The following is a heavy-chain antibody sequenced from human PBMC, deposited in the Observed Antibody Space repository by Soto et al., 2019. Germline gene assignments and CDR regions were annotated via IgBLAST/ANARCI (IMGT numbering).Heavy chain of an antibody. V-gene: IGHV4-39*01. CDR1: ECSSGSSGGY. Sequence: LSVRCSVAECSSGSSGGYRFMIHQPPGKGLEWIGSIFYSGSTYYNPSLKSRVTISVDTSKNQFSLKLYSVTAADTAMYYCVRQVVTTSYAISYSAYWGKGTLVPVSP. CDR3: VRQVVTTSYAISYSAY. CDR2: IFYSGST. J-gene: IGHJ4*02. D-gene: IGHD2-21*02.